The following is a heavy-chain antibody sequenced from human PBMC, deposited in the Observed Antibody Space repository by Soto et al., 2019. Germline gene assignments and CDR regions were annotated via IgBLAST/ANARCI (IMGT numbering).Heavy chain of an antibody. CDR3: AILTIFGVVKADLRNWFDP. D-gene: IGHD3-3*01. V-gene: IGHV5-51*01. J-gene: IGHJ5*02. CDR2: IYPGDSDT. Sequence: GESLKISCKGSGYSFTSYWIGWVRQMPGKGLEWMGIIYPGDSDTRYSPSFQGQVTISADKSISTAYLQWSSLKASDTAMYYCAILTIFGVVKADLRNWFDPWGQGTLVTVSS. CDR1: GYSFTSYW.